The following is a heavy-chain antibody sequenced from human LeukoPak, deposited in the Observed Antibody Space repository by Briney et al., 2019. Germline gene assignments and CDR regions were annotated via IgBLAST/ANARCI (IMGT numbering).Heavy chain of an antibody. J-gene: IGHJ4*02. CDR1: GLIFNTAW. Sequence: GGSLRLSCAASGLIFNTAWMGWVRQAPGEGLEWVGRIKSKTYGGTTEYAAPVKGRFTISRDDSKNTLYVQMNSLRSEDTAVYYCTTDLAFWSASPDYWGQGTLVAVSS. V-gene: IGHV3-15*01. CDR2: IKSKTYGGTT. CDR3: TTDLAFWSASPDY. D-gene: IGHD3-3*01.